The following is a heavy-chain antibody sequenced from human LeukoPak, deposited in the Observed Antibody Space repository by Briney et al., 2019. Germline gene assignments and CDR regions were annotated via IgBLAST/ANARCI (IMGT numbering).Heavy chain of an antibody. D-gene: IGHD6-13*01. V-gene: IGHV3-21*04. CDR2: ISSSSSYI. CDR3: AREGAQIAAAGHNWFDP. Sequence: SGGSLRLSCAASGFTFSSYSMNWVRQAPGKGLEWVSSISSSSSYIYYADSVKGRFTISRDNAKNSLYLQMNSLRAEDTAVYYCAREGAQIAAAGHNWFDPWGQGTLVTVSS. J-gene: IGHJ5*02. CDR1: GFTFSSYS.